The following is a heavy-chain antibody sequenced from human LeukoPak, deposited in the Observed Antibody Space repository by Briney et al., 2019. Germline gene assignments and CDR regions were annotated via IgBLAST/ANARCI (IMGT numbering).Heavy chain of an antibody. CDR3: ARGPYSYDSSGAFDI. Sequence: SETLSLTCTVSGDSISRYYWSWIRQPAGKGLEWIGRIYNGGIITYNPSLKSRVTMSIDTSKNQFSLKLSSVTAADTAVYFCARGPYSYDSSGAFDIWGQGTMVTVSS. CDR1: GDSISRYY. J-gene: IGHJ3*02. D-gene: IGHD3-22*01. V-gene: IGHV4-4*07. CDR2: IYNGGII.